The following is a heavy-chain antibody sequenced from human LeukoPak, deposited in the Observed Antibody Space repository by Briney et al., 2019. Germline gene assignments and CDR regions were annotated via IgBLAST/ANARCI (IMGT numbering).Heavy chain of an antibody. Sequence: SETLSLTCTVSGGSISSGSYYWSWIRQPAGKGLQWIGRIYTSGSTNYNPSLKSRVTISVDTSKNQFSLKLSSVTAADTAVYYCAREDYSYPTSGPFDPWGQGTLVTVSS. D-gene: IGHD4-11*01. V-gene: IGHV4-61*02. J-gene: IGHJ5*02. CDR2: IYTSGST. CDR1: GGSISSGSYY. CDR3: AREDYSYPTSGPFDP.